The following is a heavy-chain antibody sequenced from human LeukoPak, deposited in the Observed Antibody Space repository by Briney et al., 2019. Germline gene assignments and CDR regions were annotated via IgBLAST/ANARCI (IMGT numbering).Heavy chain of an antibody. D-gene: IGHD6-13*01. J-gene: IGHJ4*02. Sequence: SETLSLTCTVSGGSISSYYWSWIRQPAGKGLEWIGRFYASGSTNYNPSLKSRVSMSVDTSKNQFSLNLSSVTAADTAVYYCARDLSSRWCSNYFDYWGQGTLVTVSS. CDR3: ARDLSSRWCSNYFDY. CDR1: GGSISSYY. CDR2: FYASGST. V-gene: IGHV4-4*07.